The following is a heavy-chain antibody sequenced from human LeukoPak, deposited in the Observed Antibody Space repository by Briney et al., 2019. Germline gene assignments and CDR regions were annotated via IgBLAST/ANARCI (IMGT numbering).Heavy chain of an antibody. CDR3: AKDLWYSSGWDRGLGFDY. V-gene: IGHV3-23*01. J-gene: IGHJ4*02. Sequence: GGSLRLSCAASGFTFSSYAISWVRQAPGKELEWVSAISGSGGSTYYADSVKGRFTISRDNSKNTLYLQMNSLRAEDTAVYYCAKDLWYSSGWDRGLGFDYWGQGTLVTVSS. CDR1: GFTFSSYA. D-gene: IGHD6-19*01. CDR2: ISGSGGST.